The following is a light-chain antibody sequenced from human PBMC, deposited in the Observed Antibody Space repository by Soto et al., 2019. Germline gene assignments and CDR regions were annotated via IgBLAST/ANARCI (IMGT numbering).Light chain of an antibody. CDR3: HSYACSLRGGV. J-gene: IGLJ1*01. CDR1: NSNLGAGDD. V-gene: IGLV1-40*01. CDR2: GNN. Sequence: QFVLTQPTSVSGAPGQRVTISCTGTNSNLGAGDDLHWYQHLPGRAPRLLIYGNNNPASGVPDRFSGSKSGTSASLAIAGLQTEDEPDYYCHSYACSLRGGVVGTGTVVAVL.